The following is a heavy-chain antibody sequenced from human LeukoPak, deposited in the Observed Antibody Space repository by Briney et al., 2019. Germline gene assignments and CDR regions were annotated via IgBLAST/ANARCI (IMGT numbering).Heavy chain of an antibody. Sequence: SETLSLTCTVSGYSISSGYYWGWIRQPPGKGLDWIGSMYHSGSTYYNPSLKSRVTISVDTSKNQFSLKLSSVTAADTATCFCARTHYSNYYYYMDVWGKGTTVTVSS. V-gene: IGHV4-38-2*02. CDR3: ARTHYSNYYYYMDV. CDR1: GYSISSGYY. D-gene: IGHD2-21*01. CDR2: MYHSGST. J-gene: IGHJ6*03.